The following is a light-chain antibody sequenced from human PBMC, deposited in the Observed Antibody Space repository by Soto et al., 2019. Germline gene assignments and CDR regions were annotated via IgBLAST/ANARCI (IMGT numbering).Light chain of an antibody. V-gene: IGLV2-11*01. CDR1: SSDVGGYNY. CDR2: DVS. Sequence: QSALTQPRSVSGSPGQSVTISCPGTSSDVGGYNYVSWYQQHPGKAPTLMVYDVSKRPSGVPDRFSGSKSGNTASLTISGLQAEDEADYYCCSFSGSPYVFGTGTKVTVL. CDR3: CSFSGSPYV. J-gene: IGLJ1*01.